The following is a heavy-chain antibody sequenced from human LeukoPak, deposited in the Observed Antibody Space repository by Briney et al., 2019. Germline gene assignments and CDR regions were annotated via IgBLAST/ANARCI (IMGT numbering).Heavy chain of an antibody. V-gene: IGHV3-23*01. CDR3: ALALSGEGYYYYYYGMDV. Sequence: TGGSLRVSCAASGFTFSSYAMSWVRQAPGKGLEWVSAISGSGGSTYYADSVKGRFTISRDNSKNTLYLQMNSLRAEDTAVYYCALALSGEGYYYYYYGMDVWGQGTTVTVSS. D-gene: IGHD5-12*01. CDR2: ISGSGGST. J-gene: IGHJ6*02. CDR1: GFTFSSYA.